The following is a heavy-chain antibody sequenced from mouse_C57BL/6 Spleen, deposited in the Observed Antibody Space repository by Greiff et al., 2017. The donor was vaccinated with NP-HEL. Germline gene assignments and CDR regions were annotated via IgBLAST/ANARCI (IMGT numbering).Heavy chain of an antibody. CDR3: TRRGTWDYCDY. D-gene: IGHD3-3*01. Sequence: EVQVVESGGGLVQPGGSMTLSCAASGFTFRDAWMDWVRQSPEKGLEWVAELRNKANTHATYYAESFKGRFTLSRDDSKRSVYLQMNSLRAEDTGSYYCTRRGTWDYCDYWGQGTTLTAS. V-gene: IGHV6-6*01. J-gene: IGHJ2*01. CDR2: LRNKANTHAT. CDR1: GFTFRDAW.